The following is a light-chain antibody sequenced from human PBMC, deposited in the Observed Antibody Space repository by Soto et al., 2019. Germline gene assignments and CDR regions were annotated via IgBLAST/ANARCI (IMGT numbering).Light chain of an antibody. J-gene: IGKJ1*01. Sequence: EIVMTQYPTTLSVSPGERATLSCRASQSVGSDLAWYQQKPGQAPRLVIYDIFTRATGVPTRFSGSGAGTDFILTISRLEPEDSAVYYCQQYGGSPPTFGQGTKVDI. CDR1: QSVGSD. V-gene: IGKV3-20*01. CDR3: QQYGGSPPT. CDR2: DIF.